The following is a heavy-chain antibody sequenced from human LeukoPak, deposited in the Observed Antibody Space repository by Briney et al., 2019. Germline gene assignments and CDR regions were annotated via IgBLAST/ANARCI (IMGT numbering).Heavy chain of an antibody. CDR3: ARDGRSYGMDV. D-gene: IGHD2-15*01. CDR2: IYHSGST. J-gene: IGHJ6*02. CDR1: GGSISSGGYS. Sequence: PSETLSLTCAVSGGSISSGGYSWSWIRQPPGKGLEWIGCIYHSGSTYYNPSLKSRVTISVDRSKNQFSLKLSSVTAADTAVYYCARDGRSYGMDVWGQGTTVTVSS. V-gene: IGHV4-30-2*01.